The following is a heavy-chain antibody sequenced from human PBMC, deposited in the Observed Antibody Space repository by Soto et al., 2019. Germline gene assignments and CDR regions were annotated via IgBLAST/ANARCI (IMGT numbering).Heavy chain of an antibody. Sequence: PSETLSLTCTVSGGSISNHYWSWIRQPPGKGLEWIGYIYYSGSTYYNPSLKSRVTISVDTSKNQFSLKLSSVTAADTAVYYCARARSAPPFDLWGRGTLVTVSS. J-gene: IGHJ2*01. CDR1: GGSISNHY. CDR2: IYYSGST. V-gene: IGHV4-59*08. D-gene: IGHD3-3*01. CDR3: ARARSAPPFDL.